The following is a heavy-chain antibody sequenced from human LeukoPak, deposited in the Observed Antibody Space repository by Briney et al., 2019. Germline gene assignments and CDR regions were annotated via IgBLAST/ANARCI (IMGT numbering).Heavy chain of an antibody. Sequence: ASVKVSCKASGYTFTGYYMHWVRQAPGQGLEWMGWINPNSGGTNYARKFQGRVTMTRDTSISTAYMELSRLRSDDTAVYYCARDGGGLNDIHADYWGQGTLVTVSS. CDR1: GYTFTGYY. V-gene: IGHV1-2*02. CDR2: INPNSGGT. J-gene: IGHJ4*02. CDR3: ARDGGGLNDIHADY. D-gene: IGHD3-9*01.